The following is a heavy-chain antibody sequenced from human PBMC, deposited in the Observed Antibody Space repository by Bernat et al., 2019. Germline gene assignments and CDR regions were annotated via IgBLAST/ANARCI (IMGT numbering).Heavy chain of an antibody. V-gene: IGHV3-66*01. CDR1: GFTVSGNC. J-gene: IGHJ4*02. Sequence: VGWGGGGVEGGGGLRLCWAGSGFTVSGNCRSWVRQGPGKGLEWVSVTYSGGSTYYADPVKGRFTISRDNSKNTLYLQMNSLRAEDTAVYYCARGDDYGDQTGYWGQGTLVTVSS. CDR2: TYSGGST. D-gene: IGHD4-17*01. CDR3: ARGDDYGDQTGY.